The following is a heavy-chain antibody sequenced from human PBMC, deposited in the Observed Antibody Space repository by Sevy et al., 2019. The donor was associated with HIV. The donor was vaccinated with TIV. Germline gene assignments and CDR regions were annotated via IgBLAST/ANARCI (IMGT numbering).Heavy chain of an antibody. D-gene: IGHD5-12*01. CDR1: GFTFSTYP. J-gene: IGHJ5*01. V-gene: IGHV3-30-3*01. CDR2: ISYDGSSK. Sequence: GGSLRLSCAASGFTFSTYPMHWVRQSPGKGLEWVTVISYDGSSKYYADSVKGRFTISRDNSKNTLYLQMNSLRVEDTAIYYCARDSGYTINYSPGATWGHGALATVSS. CDR3: ARDSGYTINYSPGAT.